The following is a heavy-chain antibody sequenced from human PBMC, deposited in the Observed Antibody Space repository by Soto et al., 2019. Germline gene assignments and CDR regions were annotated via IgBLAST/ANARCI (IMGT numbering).Heavy chain of an antibody. J-gene: IGHJ4*02. V-gene: IGHV1-3*01. CDR1: GYTFSNYL. Sequence: QVQLVLSGAEVKKPGASVKVSCKASGYTFSNYLLHWVRQAPGQRLEWMGWINAGNGNTKYSQKFQGRVTLTRDTSASTAYMELSGLRSEDTAVYYCASPSYGSGNFYWGQGTLVTVSS. CDR2: INAGNGNT. CDR3: ASPSYGSGNFY. D-gene: IGHD3-10*01.